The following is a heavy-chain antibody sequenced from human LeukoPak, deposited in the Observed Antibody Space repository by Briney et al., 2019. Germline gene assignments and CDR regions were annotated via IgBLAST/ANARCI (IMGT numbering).Heavy chain of an antibody. D-gene: IGHD3-16*02. J-gene: IGHJ4*02. Sequence: GGSLRLSCAASGFTFSSYSMNWVRQAPGKGLEWVSYISSSSSTIYYADSVKGRFTISRDNANNSLHLQMNSLRVEDTGIYFCARGSTFGGVISDFWGQGTLVTVSS. CDR3: ARGSTFGGVISDF. CDR2: ISSSSSTI. V-gene: IGHV3-48*01. CDR1: GFTFSSYS.